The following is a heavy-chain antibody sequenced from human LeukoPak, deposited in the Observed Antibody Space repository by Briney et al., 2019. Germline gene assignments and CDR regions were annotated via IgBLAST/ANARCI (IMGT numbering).Heavy chain of an antibody. CDR2: ISYSGST. J-gene: IGHJ3*02. CDR1: GGSISGSSYY. Sequence: PSETLSLTCTVSGGSISGSSYYWGWIRQPPGKGLEWIGTISYSGSTYYNPSLKSRITISVDTSKNQFSLKLSSVTAADTAVYYCAAAYFDAFDIWGQGTMVTVSS. CDR3: AAAYFDAFDI. D-gene: IGHD3-16*01. V-gene: IGHV4-39*07.